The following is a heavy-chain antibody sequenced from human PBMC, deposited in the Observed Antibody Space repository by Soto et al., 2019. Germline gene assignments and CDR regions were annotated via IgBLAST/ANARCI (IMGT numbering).Heavy chain of an antibody. CDR1: GFTFSSYG. D-gene: IGHD4-17*01. CDR2: ISYDGGNK. J-gene: IGHJ4*02. Sequence: GGSLRLSCAASGFTFSSYGMHWVRQAPGKGLEWVAVISYDGGNKFFADSVKGRFTISRDKSKNTLYLQMNSLRAEDTAVYYCAKEAHTFYGSYLDYWGQGTLVTVSS. CDR3: AKEAHTFYGSYLDY. V-gene: IGHV3-30*18.